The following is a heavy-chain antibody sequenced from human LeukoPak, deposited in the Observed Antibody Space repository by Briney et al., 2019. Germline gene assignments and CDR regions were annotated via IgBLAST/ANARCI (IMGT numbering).Heavy chain of an antibody. J-gene: IGHJ4*02. CDR3: ARGLLRRITIVGVVIHYYFDY. V-gene: IGHV1-8*03. D-gene: IGHD3-3*01. Sequence: ASVKVSCKASGYTFTSYDINWVRQATGQGLEWMGWMNPNSGNTGYAQKFQGRVTITRNTSISTAYMELSSLRSEDTAVYYCARGLLRRITIVGVVIHYYFDYWGQGTLVTVSS. CDR1: GYTFTSYD. CDR2: MNPNSGNT.